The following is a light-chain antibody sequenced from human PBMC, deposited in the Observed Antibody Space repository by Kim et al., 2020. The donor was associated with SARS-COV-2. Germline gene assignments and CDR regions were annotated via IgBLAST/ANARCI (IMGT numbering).Light chain of an antibody. Sequence: SPGERATLSCRASQSVSSYLAWYQQKPGQAPRLLIYDASTRATGIPARFSGSGSGTEFTLTISSLESEDFAVYYCQQRSNWPRTFGRGTKVDIK. CDR2: DAS. CDR3: QQRSNWPRT. V-gene: IGKV3-11*01. CDR1: QSVSSY. J-gene: IGKJ4*01.